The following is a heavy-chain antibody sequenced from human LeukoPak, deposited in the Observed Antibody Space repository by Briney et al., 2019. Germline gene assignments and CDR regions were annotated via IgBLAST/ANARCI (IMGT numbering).Heavy chain of an antibody. J-gene: IGHJ1*01. CDR2: INPSGGST. Sequence: ASVTVSCKPSGYTFTIYYMHWVPQAPGQGLEWMGIINPSGGSTSYAQKFQGRVTMTRDTSTSTVYMELSSLRSEDTAVYYCARGGTRATTLYAEYFQHWGQGTLVTVSS. CDR1: GYTFTIYY. CDR3: ARGGTRATTLYAEYFQH. V-gene: IGHV1-46*01. D-gene: IGHD1-26*01.